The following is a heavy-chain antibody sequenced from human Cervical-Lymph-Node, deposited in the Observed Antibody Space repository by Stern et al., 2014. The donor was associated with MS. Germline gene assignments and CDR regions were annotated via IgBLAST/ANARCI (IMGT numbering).Heavy chain of an antibody. V-gene: IGHV1-69*06. D-gene: IGHD1-26*01. J-gene: IGHJ4*02. CDR1: GGTFINDA. Sequence: VQLVQSGAAVRKPGSSVKVSCKASGGTFINDAISWVRQAPGQGLEWMGVIIPMLGTTNYAQKFQGRVTITADKSTGIANMELRSLRPEDTAVYYCARDLGVGPSACWGQGTLVTVSS. CDR2: IIPMLGTT. CDR3: ARDLGVGPSAC.